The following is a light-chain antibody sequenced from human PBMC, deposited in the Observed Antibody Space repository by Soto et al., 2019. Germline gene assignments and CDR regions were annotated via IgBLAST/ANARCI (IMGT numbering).Light chain of an antibody. CDR2: DVN. CDR3: TSWTTSTTMI. V-gene: IGLV2-14*02. J-gene: IGLJ2*01. Sequence: QSALTQPASVSGSPGQSITISCTGSDIGSYNLVSWYQQHPGKAPKLMLYDVNIRPSGVSNRFSGSKSGNTASLTISGLQAEDEADYYCTSWTTSTTMIFGGGTKVTVL. CDR1: DIGSYNL.